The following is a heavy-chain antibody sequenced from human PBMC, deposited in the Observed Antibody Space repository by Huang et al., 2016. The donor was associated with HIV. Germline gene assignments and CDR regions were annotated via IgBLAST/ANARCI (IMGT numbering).Heavy chain of an antibody. CDR3: ATKTAGMDI. CDR2: IKQDESEK. CDR1: TFTFGSSW. Sequence: VESGGRSVQPGGSIKLSCVGSTFTFGSSWMSWVRRPPGKGMELVGNIKQDESEKYYVDAVKGRFNISRDNARKVLFLEMDDLRVEDTAIYFCATKTAGMDIWGQGTTVTVSS. V-gene: IGHV3-7*01. J-gene: IGHJ6*02. D-gene: IGHD1-7*01.